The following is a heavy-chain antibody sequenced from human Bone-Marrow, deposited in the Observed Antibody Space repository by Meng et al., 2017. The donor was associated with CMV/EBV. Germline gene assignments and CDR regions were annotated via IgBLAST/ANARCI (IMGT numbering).Heavy chain of an antibody. CDR3: ARDPPYDYVWGSYRPPHGMEF. CDR2: IKQDGSEK. Sequence: ESLKISCAASGFTFSSYWMSWVRQAPGKGLEWVANIKQDGSEKYYVDSVKGRFTISRDNAKNSLYLQMNSLRAEDTAVYYCARDPPYDYVWGSYRPPHGMEFWGQGTTVTVSS. V-gene: IGHV3-7*01. CDR1: GFTFSSYW. D-gene: IGHD3-16*02. J-gene: IGHJ6*02.